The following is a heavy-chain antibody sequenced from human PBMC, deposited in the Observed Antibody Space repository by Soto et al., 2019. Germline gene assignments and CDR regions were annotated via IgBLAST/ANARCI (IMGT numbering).Heavy chain of an antibody. D-gene: IGHD3-3*01. V-gene: IGHV1-8*01. Sequence: ASVKVSCKASGYTFKDYDINWVRRAPGQGLEWMGWMNPNSGNTAYARKFHDRITMTRSVSARTAFMELSSLTPEDTAVYYCARRMTWSLWCFDLWGSGTRSPSPQ. CDR1: GYTFKDYD. CDR3: ARRMTWSLWCFDL. CDR2: MNPNSGNT. J-gene: IGHJ2*01.